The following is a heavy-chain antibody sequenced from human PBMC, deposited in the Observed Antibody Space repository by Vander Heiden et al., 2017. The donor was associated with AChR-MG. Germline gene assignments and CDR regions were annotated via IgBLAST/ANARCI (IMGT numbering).Heavy chain of an antibody. Sequence: EVQLVESGGGLVQPGGSLRLSCAASGFTFSSYSMNWVRQAPVKGLELFSYISSSSSTIYYADSVKGRVTISRDNAKNSLYLQMNSLRDEDTAVYYCARDPGDISARGTLGRFDPWGQGTLVTVSS. CDR2: ISSSSSTI. D-gene: IGHD6-6*01. CDR3: ARDPGDISARGTLGRFDP. CDR1: GFTFSSYS. J-gene: IGHJ5*02. V-gene: IGHV3-48*02.